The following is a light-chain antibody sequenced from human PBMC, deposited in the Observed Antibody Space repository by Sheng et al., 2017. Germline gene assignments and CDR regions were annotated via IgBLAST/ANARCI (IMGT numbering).Light chain of an antibody. CDR3: CSYAGSTSLV. V-gene: IGLV2-23*02. CDR2: EVN. J-gene: IGLJ2*01. CDR1: SSDIGSYNL. Sequence: QSALTQPASVSGSPGQAITISCTGTSSDIGSYNLVSWYQQHPGQAPELKIFEVNKRPSGVSNRFSGSKSGNTAFLTISGLQSDDEGDWHCCSYAGSTSLVFGGGTKVTVL.